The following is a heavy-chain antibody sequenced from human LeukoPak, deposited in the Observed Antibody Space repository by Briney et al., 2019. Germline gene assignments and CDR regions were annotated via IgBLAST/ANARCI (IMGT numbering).Heavy chain of an antibody. CDR1: GGSISSSSYY. J-gene: IGHJ4*02. CDR3: ARDGSGIAAFDY. CDR2: IYYSGST. D-gene: IGHD6-13*01. V-gene: IGHV4-39*07. Sequence: SETLSLTCTVSGGSISSSSYYWGWIRQPPGRGLEWIGSIYYSGSTYYNPSLKSRVTISVDTSKNQFSLKLSSVTAADTAVYYCARDGSGIAAFDYWGQGTLVTVSS.